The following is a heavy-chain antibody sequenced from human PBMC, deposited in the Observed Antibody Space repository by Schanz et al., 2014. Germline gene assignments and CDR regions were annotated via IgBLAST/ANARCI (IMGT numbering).Heavy chain of an antibody. J-gene: IGHJ6*02. D-gene: IGHD6-13*01. CDR2: ISAYNGNT. V-gene: IGHV1-18*01. Sequence: QVQLVQSGAELKMPGATVKVSCETSGYTFTSYGISWVRQAPGQGLEWMGWISAYNGNTNYAQKLQGRVTMTTDTSTSTAYMELRSLRSDDTAVYYCARDNLVSSSWYNYYGMDVWGQGTTVTVSS. CDR3: ARDNLVSSSWYNYYGMDV. CDR1: GYTFTSYG.